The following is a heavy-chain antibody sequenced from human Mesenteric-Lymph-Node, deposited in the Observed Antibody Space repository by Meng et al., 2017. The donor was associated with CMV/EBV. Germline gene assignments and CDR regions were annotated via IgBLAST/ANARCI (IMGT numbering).Heavy chain of an antibody. CDR2: ISYDGSNK. D-gene: IGHD3-3*01. V-gene: IGHV3-30-3*01. CDR3: ARDLAYDFWSGYEFYY. Sequence: GESLKISCAASGFTFSSYAMHWVRQAPGKGLEWVAVISYDGSNKYYADSVKGRFTISRDNSKNTLYLQMNSLRAEDTAVYYCARDLAYDFWSGYEFYYWGQGTLVTVSS. J-gene: IGHJ4*02. CDR1: GFTFSSYA.